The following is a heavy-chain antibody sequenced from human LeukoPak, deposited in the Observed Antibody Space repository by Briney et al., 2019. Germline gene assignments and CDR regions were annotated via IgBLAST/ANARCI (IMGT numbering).Heavy chain of an antibody. V-gene: IGHV5-10-1*01. CDR2: IDPTDSYT. Sequence: GESLKISCKGSGYGFTTYWINWVRQMPGKGLEWMGRIDPTDSYTNYSPSFQGHVTISADKSISTAYLQWSSLKASDTAMYYCAITSLITMIRDWGQGTLVTVSS. D-gene: IGHD3-10*01. CDR3: AITSLITMIRD. J-gene: IGHJ4*02. CDR1: GYGFTTYW.